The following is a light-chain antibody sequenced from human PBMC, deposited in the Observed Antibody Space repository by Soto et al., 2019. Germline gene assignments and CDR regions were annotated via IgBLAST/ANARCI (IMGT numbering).Light chain of an antibody. CDR1: SSDVGFYNL. Sequence: QSALTQPASVSGSPGQSITISCTGTSSDVGFYNLVSWYQQLPGKVPKLIIYGDSQRPSGVSNRFSGSKSGNTASLTISGLQADDEADYYCCSYADSSTSCVFGTGTKLTVL. V-gene: IGLV2-23*01. CDR2: GDS. CDR3: CSYADSSTSCV. J-gene: IGLJ1*01.